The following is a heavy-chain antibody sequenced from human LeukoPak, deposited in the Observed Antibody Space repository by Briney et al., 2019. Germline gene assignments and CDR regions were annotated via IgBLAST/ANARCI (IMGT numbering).Heavy chain of an antibody. J-gene: IGHJ4*02. V-gene: IGHV3-7*03. D-gene: IGHD6-13*01. Sequence: GGSLRLSCAASGFTFSSSWMSWVRQAPGKGLEWVANIKKDGSETYYVDSVKGRLTISRDNAKNSLYLQMNSLRAEDTAIYYCARGRYSSTTYYFDSWGQGTLVTVSS. CDR2: IKKDGSET. CDR3: ARGRYSSTTYYFDS. CDR1: GFTFSSSW.